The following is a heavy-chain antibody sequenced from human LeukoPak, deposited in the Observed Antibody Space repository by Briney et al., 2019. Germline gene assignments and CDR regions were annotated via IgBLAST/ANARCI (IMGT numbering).Heavy chain of an antibody. Sequence: SETLSLTCTVSGGPISSYYWSWIRQPAGKGLEWIGRIYTSGSTNYNPSLKSRVTMSVDTSKNQFSLKLSSVTAADTAVYYCARARMYSGSYFTGGNWYDPWGQGTLVTVSS. CDR1: GGPISSYY. D-gene: IGHD1-26*01. J-gene: IGHJ5*02. CDR2: IYTSGST. CDR3: ARARMYSGSYFTGGNWYDP. V-gene: IGHV4-4*07.